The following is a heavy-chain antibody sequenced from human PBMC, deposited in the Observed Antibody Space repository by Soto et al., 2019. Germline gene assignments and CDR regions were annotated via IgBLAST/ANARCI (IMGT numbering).Heavy chain of an antibody. CDR2: SGST. Sequence: SETLSLTCTVSGGSISNYYWSWIRQPPGKGLEWIGFSGSTNYNPSLKSRVTISVDTSKNQFSLKLTSVTAADTAVYYCAREGSSWSPFDYWGQGILVTVSS. CDR1: GGSISNYY. D-gene: IGHD6-13*01. J-gene: IGHJ4*02. V-gene: IGHV4-59*12. CDR3: AREGSSWSPFDY.